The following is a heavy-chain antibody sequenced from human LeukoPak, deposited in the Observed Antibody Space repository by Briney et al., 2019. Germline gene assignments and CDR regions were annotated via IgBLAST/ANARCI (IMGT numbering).Heavy chain of an antibody. CDR1: GFTFSSYA. CDR2: ISYDGSNK. V-gene: IGHV3-30-3*01. Sequence: GRSLRLSCAASGFTFSSYAIHWVRQAPGKGLEWVALISYDGSNKYYADSVKGRFTISRDNSKNILYLQMNSLRAEDTAMYYCASSRGTLGYYGMYVWGQGTTVTVSS. D-gene: IGHD2/OR15-2a*01. J-gene: IGHJ6*02. CDR3: ASSRGTLGYYGMYV.